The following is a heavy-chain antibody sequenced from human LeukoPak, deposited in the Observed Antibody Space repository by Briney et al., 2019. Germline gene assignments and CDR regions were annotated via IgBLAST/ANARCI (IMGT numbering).Heavy chain of an antibody. CDR2: IYYRVRT. J-gene: IGHJ3*02. V-gene: IGHV4-59*01. Sequence: SETLSLTCIVPGGSISSYYSSWIRRPPRKGLEWFGYIYYRVRTNYIPSLKSRVTISVDTSKNQFSLKLSAVTAADTAVYYCARGLVGPHVFDIWGEGTMVTVPS. CDR3: ARGLVGPHVFDI. CDR1: GGSISSYY.